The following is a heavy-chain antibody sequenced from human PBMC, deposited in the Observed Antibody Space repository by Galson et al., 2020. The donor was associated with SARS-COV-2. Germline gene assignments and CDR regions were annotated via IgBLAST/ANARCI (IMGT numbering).Heavy chain of an antibody. CDR1: GDSVSSNSAA. D-gene: IGHD6-13*01. CDR3: AGRVAGAGALHI. J-gene: IGHJ3*02. CDR2: TYYRSQWST. Sequence: SQTLSLTCAISGDSVSSNSAAWDWIRQSPSRGLEWLGRTYYRSQWSTDSAVSVKSRITINPDTSKNQFSLQLNSVTPEDTAIYYCAGRVAGAGALHIWGQGKMFIVSS. V-gene: IGHV6-1*01.